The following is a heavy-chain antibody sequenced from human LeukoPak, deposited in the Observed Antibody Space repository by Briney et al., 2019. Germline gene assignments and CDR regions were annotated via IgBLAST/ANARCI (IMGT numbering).Heavy chain of an antibody. CDR1: GGSINDRGW. J-gene: IGHJ4*02. D-gene: IGHD2-15*01. Sequence: PSETLSLTCDVSGGSINDRGWWTWVRQPPEKGLEWLGEIQTTGRTNSNPSLRSRVTMSINKARKQVFLNLNSVTAADTAVYYCASADIGWNPAHYWGQGTLVIVSS. CDR2: IQTTGRT. CDR3: ASADIGWNPAHY. V-gene: IGHV4-4*02.